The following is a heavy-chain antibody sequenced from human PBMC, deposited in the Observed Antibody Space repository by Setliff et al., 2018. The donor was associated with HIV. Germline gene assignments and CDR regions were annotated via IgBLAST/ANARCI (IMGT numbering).Heavy chain of an antibody. V-gene: IGHV4-4*08. D-gene: IGHD3-3*01. CDR3: ARGVTLNGVVEYLDY. Sequence: PSETLSLTCTVSGGSFRSYYWRWIRQSPGKGLEWLGYIFTGGTTKYNPSLESRVTISVDTSRNQFSLKLASVTAADTAVYYCARGVTLNGVVEYLDYWAQGTLVTVSS. CDR2: IFTGGTT. CDR1: GGSFRSYY. J-gene: IGHJ4*02.